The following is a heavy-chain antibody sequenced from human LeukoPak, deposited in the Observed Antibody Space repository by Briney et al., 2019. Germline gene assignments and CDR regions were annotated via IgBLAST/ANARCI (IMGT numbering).Heavy chain of an antibody. CDR1: GFTFSSYA. V-gene: IGHV3-30-3*01. D-gene: IGHD2-8*01. Sequence: GGSLRLSCAASGFTFSSYAMHWVRQAPGKGLEWVAVISYDGSNKYYADSVKGRFTISRDNSKNTLYLQMNGLRAEDTAVYYCARTGKMVSRDYWGQGTLVTVSS. CDR2: ISYDGSNK. J-gene: IGHJ4*02. CDR3: ARTGKMVSRDY.